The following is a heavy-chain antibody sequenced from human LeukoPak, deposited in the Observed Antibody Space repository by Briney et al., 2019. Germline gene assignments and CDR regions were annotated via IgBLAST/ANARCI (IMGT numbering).Heavy chain of an antibody. CDR2: ISYDGSNK. V-gene: IGHV3-30-3*01. J-gene: IGHJ6*02. Sequence: PGGSLRLSCAASGFTFSSYAMRWVRQAPGKGLEWVAVISYDGSNKYYADSVKGRFTISRDNSKNTLYLQMNSLRAEDTAVYYCARGQLDGCSSTSCYLGRYYYYYGMDVWGQGTTVTVSS. D-gene: IGHD2-2*01. CDR3: ARGQLDGCSSTSCYLGRYYYYYGMDV. CDR1: GFTFSSYA.